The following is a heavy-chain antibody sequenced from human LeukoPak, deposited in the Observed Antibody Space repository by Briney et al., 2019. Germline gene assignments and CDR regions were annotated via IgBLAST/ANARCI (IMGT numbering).Heavy chain of an antibody. Sequence: ASVKVSCKASGYTFTSYGITWVRQAPGQGLEWMGWISAYSGNTMYAQKVQGRVTLTTDASTGTAYMDLRSLRSDDTAVYYCARGSRDCSSTSCYAGIHYWGQGTLVTVSS. V-gene: IGHV1-18*01. CDR3: ARGSRDCSSTSCYAGIHY. CDR1: GYTFTSYG. CDR2: ISAYSGNT. D-gene: IGHD2-2*01. J-gene: IGHJ4*02.